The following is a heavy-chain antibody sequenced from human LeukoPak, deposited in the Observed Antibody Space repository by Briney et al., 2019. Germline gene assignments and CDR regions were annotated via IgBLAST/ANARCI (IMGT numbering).Heavy chain of an antibody. CDR3: AKDYDSSGYYDY. V-gene: IGHV3-23*01. CDR1: GFTFNSYA. CDR2: ISGSGGST. D-gene: IGHD3-22*01. Sequence: PGGSLRLSCAASGFTFNSYAMSWVRQAPGKGLEWVSAISGSGGSTYYADSVKGRFTISRDNSKNTLYLQMNSLRAEDTAVYYCAKDYDSSGYYDYWGQGTLVTVSS. J-gene: IGHJ4*02.